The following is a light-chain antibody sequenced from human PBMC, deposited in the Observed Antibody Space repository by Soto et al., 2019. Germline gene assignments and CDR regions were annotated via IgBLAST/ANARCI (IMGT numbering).Light chain of an antibody. CDR2: EVS. Sequence: QSALTQPASVSGSPGQSITISCTGTSSDVGSYNLVSWYQQHPGKAPKLMIYEVSKRPSGVSNRFSGSKSGNTASLTISGLPAEDEADYYCCSYTGSSTHVFGTGTKLTVL. CDR1: SSDVGSYNL. CDR3: CSYTGSSTHV. J-gene: IGLJ1*01. V-gene: IGLV2-23*02.